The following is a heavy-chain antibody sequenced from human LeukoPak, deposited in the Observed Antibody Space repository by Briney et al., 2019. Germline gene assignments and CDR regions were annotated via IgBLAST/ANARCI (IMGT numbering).Heavy chain of an antibody. Sequence: GGSLRLSCAASGFTFNNYGMHWVRQAPGKGLEWMAFIRYDGSNTYYADSVKGRFTVSRDDSKNTLYLQMNSLRGDDTAVYYCAKDGTSYYYIYYWGQGTLVTVSS. J-gene: IGHJ4*02. V-gene: IGHV3-30*02. D-gene: IGHD2/OR15-2a*01. CDR2: IRYDGSNT. CDR1: GFTFNNYG. CDR3: AKDGTSYYYIYY.